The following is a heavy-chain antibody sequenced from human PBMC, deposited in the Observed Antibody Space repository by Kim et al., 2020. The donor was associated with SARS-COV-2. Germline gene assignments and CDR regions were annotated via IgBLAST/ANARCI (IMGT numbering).Heavy chain of an antibody. D-gene: IGHD3-16*02. CDR2: ISSSSTI. J-gene: IGHJ6*02. V-gene: IGHV3-48*02. CDR1: GFTFSSYS. Sequence: GGSLRLSCAASGFTFSSYSMNWVRQAPGKGLEWVSYISSSSTIYYADSVKGRFTISRDNAKNSLYLQMNSLRDEDTAVYYCARDAALRLGELSLRYYGMDVWGQGTTVTVSS. CDR3: ARDAALRLGELSLRYYGMDV.